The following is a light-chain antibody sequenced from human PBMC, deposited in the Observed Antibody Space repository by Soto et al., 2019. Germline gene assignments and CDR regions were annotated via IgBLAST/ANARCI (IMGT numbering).Light chain of an antibody. J-gene: IGLJ1*01. CDR3: SSFTSGSTL. V-gene: IGLV2-14*01. CDR2: EVS. CDR1: SSDVGGYNF. Sequence: QSVLTQPASVSGSPGQSITISCTGTSSDVGGYNFVSWYQQRPGKAPKLMIYEVSNRPSGVSNRFSGSKSGNTASLTISGLQAEDEADYYCSSFTSGSTLFGTGTKLTVL.